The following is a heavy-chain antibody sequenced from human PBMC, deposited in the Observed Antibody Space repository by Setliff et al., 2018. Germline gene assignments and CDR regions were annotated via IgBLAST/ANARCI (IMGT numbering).Heavy chain of an antibody. CDR3: ALDGPYYYYGMDV. Sequence: GGSLRLSCAASGFTFSSYSMNWVRQAPGKGLEWVSYISSSSSTIYYADSVKGRFTISRDNAKDSLYLQMNSLRAEDTAVYYCALDGPYYYYGMDVWGQGTTVTVSS. V-gene: IGHV3-48*04. J-gene: IGHJ6*02. CDR2: ISSSSSTI. CDR1: GFTFSSYS.